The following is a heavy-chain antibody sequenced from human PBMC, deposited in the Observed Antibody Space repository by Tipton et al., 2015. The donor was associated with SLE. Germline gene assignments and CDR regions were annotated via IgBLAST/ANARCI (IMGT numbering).Heavy chain of an antibody. D-gene: IGHD1-26*01. J-gene: IGHJ3*02. V-gene: IGHV4-59*11. CDR2: IYYSGST. CDR1: GGSISSHY. Sequence: TLSLTCTVSGGSISSHYWSWIRQPPGKGLEWIGYIYYSGSTNYNPSLKSRVTISVDTSKNQFSLKLSSVTAADTAVYYCARGRSGSYFPDAFDIWGQGTTVTVSS. CDR3: ARGRSGSYFPDAFDI.